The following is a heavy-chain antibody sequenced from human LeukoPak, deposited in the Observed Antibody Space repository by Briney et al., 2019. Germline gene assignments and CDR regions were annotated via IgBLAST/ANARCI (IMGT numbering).Heavy chain of an antibody. D-gene: IGHD3-22*01. CDR2: IWYDGGNK. J-gene: IGHJ4*02. CDR1: GFTFSSYG. CDR3: ARDPSRYYYDSSGYCLDY. V-gene: IGHV3-33*01. Sequence: GRSLRLSCAASGFTFSSYGMHWVRQAPGKGLEWVAVIWYDGGNKYYADSVKGRFTISRDNSKNTLYLQMNSLRAEDTAVYYCARDPSRYYYDSSGYCLDYWGQGTLVTVSS.